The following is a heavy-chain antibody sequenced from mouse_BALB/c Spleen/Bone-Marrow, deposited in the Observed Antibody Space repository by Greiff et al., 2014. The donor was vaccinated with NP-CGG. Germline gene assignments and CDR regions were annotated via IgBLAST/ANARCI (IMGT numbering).Heavy chain of an antibody. Sequence: EVMLVESGGGLVKPGGSLKLSCAASGFAFSSYDMSWVCQTPEKRLEWVAYISSGGGSTYYPDTVEGRFTISRDNAKNTLYLQMSSLKSEDTAMYYCARPLYYYGSSPFYAMDYWGQGTSVTVSS. D-gene: IGHD1-1*01. CDR1: GFAFSSYD. V-gene: IGHV5-12-1*01. CDR3: ARPLYYYGSSPFYAMDY. CDR2: ISSGGGST. J-gene: IGHJ4*01.